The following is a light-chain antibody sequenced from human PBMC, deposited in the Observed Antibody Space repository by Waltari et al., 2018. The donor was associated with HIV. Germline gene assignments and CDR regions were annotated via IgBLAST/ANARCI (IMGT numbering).Light chain of an antibody. V-gene: IGKV3-20*01. Sequence: EVVLTQSPGTLSWSPGERATLSCRASQSVSSSFLAWYQQKPGQAPRLLIYGASTRATGIPDRFSGSGSGTDFTLTINRLEPEDFAVYYCQQYDTSLGSFGQGTKLEIK. CDR2: GAS. CDR1: QSVSSSF. J-gene: IGKJ2*03. CDR3: QQYDTSLGS.